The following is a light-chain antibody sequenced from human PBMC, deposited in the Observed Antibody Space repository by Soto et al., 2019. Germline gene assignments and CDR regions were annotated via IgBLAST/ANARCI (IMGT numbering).Light chain of an antibody. CDR2: EGS. Sequence: QSALTQPASVSGSPGQSITISCTGTSSDVGNYNLVSWYQQHPGKAPKLLIYEGSKRPSGVSNRFSGSKSGNTASLTISGLQAEDEAEYYCSSYTNINTRACVFGTGTKLTVL. J-gene: IGLJ1*01. V-gene: IGLV2-14*02. CDR1: SSDVGNYNL. CDR3: SSYTNINTRACV.